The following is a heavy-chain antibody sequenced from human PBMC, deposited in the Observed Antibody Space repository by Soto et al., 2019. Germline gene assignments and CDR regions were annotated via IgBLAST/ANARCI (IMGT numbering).Heavy chain of an antibody. J-gene: IGHJ5*02. V-gene: IGHV2-5*02. CDR2: IFWDDDK. D-gene: IGHD6-13*01. CDR1: GFSLSTSGVG. Sequence: QITLRESGPTLVKPTQTLTLTCNFSGFSLSTSGVGVGWIRQPPGNALEWLALIFWDDDKRYRPSLESRLTITKDTFKNQVVRIMTNMYPMDTATYYCAHVAYTTSWYVDPWGQGTLVTVSS. CDR3: AHVAYTTSWYVDP.